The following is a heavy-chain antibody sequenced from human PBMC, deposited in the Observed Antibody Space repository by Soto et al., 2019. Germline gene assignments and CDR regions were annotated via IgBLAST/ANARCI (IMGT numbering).Heavy chain of an antibody. CDR3: ARLREDIVLVPAAIGPRFYYYYRMAV. Sequence: SVKVSCKASGGTFSSYAISWVRQAPGQGLEWMGGIIPIFGTANYAQKFQGRVTITADESTSTAYMELSSLRSEDTAVYYCARLREDIVLVPAAIGPRFYYYYRMAVWGQGTTVTVSS. CDR1: GGTFSSYA. V-gene: IGHV1-69*13. J-gene: IGHJ6*02. D-gene: IGHD2-2*02. CDR2: IIPIFGTA.